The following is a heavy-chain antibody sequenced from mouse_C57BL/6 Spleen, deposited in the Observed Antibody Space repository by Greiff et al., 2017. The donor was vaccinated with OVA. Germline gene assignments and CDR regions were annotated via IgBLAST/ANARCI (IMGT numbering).Heavy chain of an antibody. J-gene: IGHJ2*01. V-gene: IGHV1-80*01. CDR3: ARGKAGSLFDY. CDR1: GYAFSSYW. D-gene: IGHD4-1*01. CDR2: IYPGDGDT. Sequence: VQLQQSGAELVKPGASVKISCKASGYAFSSYWMNWVKQRPGKGLEWIGQIYPGDGDTNYNGKFKGKATLNADKSSSSAYMQLSSLTSEDSAVYFCARGKAGSLFDYWGQGTTLTVSS.